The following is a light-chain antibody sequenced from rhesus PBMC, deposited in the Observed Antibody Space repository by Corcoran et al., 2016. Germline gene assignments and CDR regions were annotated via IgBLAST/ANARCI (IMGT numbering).Light chain of an antibody. Sequence: DIQMTQSPSSLSASVRDRVTITCQSSQAINNNLAWYQEKPGKAPKLLIYQASPLQSGFPSRFSGNGTGTDFTLTISNLQPEDVATYYCQHAYNSPGTFGRGTKMEI. CDR1: QAINNN. V-gene: IGKV1-25*01. CDR3: QHAYNSPGT. CDR2: QAS. J-gene: IGKJ1*01.